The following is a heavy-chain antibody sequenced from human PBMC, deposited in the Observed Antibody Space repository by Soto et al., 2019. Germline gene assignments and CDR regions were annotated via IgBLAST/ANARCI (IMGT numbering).Heavy chain of an antibody. J-gene: IGHJ4*02. CDR3: ARSKGLSSYYFDY. D-gene: IGHD6-6*01. Sequence: PSETLSLTCTVSGGSISSYYWSWIRQPPGKGLEWIGYIYYSGSTNYNPSLKSRVTISVDTSKNQFSLKLSSVTAADTAVYYCARSKGLSSYYFDYWGQGTLVTVSP. CDR2: IYYSGST. CDR1: GGSISSYY. V-gene: IGHV4-59*01.